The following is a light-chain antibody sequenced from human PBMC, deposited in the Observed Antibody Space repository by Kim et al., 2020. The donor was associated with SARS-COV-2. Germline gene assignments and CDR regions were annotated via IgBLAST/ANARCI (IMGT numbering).Light chain of an antibody. V-gene: IGLV1-47*01. CDR2: TNN. J-gene: IGLJ1*01. CDR1: SSNIGSNY. CDR3: AAWDDSLSGLYV. Sequence: QRVTISCSGSSSNIGSNYVYWYQQLPGTAPKLLIYTNNQRPSGVPDRFSGSKFGTSASLAISGLRSEDEADYYCAAWDDSLSGLYVFGTGTKVTVL.